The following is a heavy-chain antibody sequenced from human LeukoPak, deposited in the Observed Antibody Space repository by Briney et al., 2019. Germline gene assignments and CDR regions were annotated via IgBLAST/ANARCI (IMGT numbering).Heavy chain of an antibody. CDR3: ARDLPYIVVVPAAEGLDL. Sequence: GRSLRLSCAASGFTFSSYAMHWVRQAPGKGLEWVAVISYDGSNKYYAGSVKGRFTISRDNSKNTLYLQMNSLRAEDTAVYYCARDLPYIVVVPAAEGLDLWGRGTLVTVSS. CDR2: ISYDGSNK. CDR1: GFTFSSYA. V-gene: IGHV3-30*04. J-gene: IGHJ2*01. D-gene: IGHD2-2*01.